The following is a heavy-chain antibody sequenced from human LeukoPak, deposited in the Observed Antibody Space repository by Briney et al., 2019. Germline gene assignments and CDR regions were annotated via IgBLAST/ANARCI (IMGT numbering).Heavy chain of an antibody. Sequence: PSETLSLTCTVSGGSISSSSYYWGWIRQPPGKGLEWIGSIYYSGSTYYNPSLKSRVTISVDTSKNQFSLKLSSVTAADTAVYYCARDRVVTTNYFDYWGQGTLVTVSS. D-gene: IGHD2-21*02. CDR2: IYYSGST. CDR3: ARDRVVTTNYFDY. J-gene: IGHJ4*02. V-gene: IGHV4-39*07. CDR1: GGSISSSSYY.